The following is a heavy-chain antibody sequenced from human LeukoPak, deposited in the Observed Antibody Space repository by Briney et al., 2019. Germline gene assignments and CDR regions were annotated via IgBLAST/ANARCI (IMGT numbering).Heavy chain of an antibody. CDR2: IYYSGST. J-gene: IGHJ4*02. Sequence: PSETLSLTCTVSGGSISSYYWSWIRQPPGKGLEWIGYIYYSGSTNYNPSLKSRVTISVDTSKNQFSLKLSSVTAADTAVYYCAGHSTGSYYIDYWGQGTLVTVSS. CDR1: GGSISSYY. V-gene: IGHV4-59*08. CDR3: AGHSTGSYYIDY. D-gene: IGHD3-10*01.